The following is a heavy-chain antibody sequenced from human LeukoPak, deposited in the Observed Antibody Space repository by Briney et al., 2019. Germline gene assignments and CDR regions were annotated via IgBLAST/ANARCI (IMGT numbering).Heavy chain of an antibody. D-gene: IGHD3-10*01. Sequence: GASVKVSCKASGYTFTSYGISWVRQAPGQGLEWMGWISAYNGNTNYAQKLQGRVTMTTDTSTSTAYMKLSRLRSDDTAVYYCARERVVRGSFDYWGQGTLVTVSS. J-gene: IGHJ4*02. V-gene: IGHV1-18*01. CDR1: GYTFTSYG. CDR3: ARERVVRGSFDY. CDR2: ISAYNGNT.